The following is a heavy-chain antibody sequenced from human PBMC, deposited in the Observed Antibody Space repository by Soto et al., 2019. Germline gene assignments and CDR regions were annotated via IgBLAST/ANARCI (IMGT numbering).Heavy chain of an antibody. J-gene: IGHJ1*01. CDR1: GFTFSSYS. D-gene: IGHD4-17*01. CDR3: ARATDYGDYAFQH. Sequence: GGSLRLSCAASGFTFSSYSMNWVRQAPGKGLEWVSSISSSSSYIYYADSVKGRFTISRDNAKNSLYLQMNSLRAEDTAVYYCARATDYGDYAFQHWGQGTLVTVSS. CDR2: ISSSSSYI. V-gene: IGHV3-21*01.